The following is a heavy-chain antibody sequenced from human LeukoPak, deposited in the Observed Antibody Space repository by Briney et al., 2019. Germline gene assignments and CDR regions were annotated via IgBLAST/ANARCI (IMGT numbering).Heavy chain of an antibody. CDR1: GGSISGYY. Sequence: SETLSLTCTVSGGSISGYYWSWIRQPAGKGLEWIGRIYTSGSTNYNPSLKSRVTMSVDTSKNQFSLKLTTVTAADTAVYYCAREGNIIRFLNDWGQGTLVTVSS. D-gene: IGHD3-3*01. V-gene: IGHV4-4*07. CDR2: IYTSGST. CDR3: AREGNIIRFLND. J-gene: IGHJ4*02.